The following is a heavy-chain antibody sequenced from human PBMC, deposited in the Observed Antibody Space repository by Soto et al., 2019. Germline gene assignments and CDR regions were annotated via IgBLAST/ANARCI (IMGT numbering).Heavy chain of an antibody. V-gene: IGHV1-69*04. Sequence: ASVKVSCKASGGTFSSYTISWVRQAPGQGLEWMGRIIPILGIANYAQKFQGRVTITADKSTSTADMELRSLRSEDPAVYYCARDRGNSEYYACYGMDVWGQGTPVTVSS. D-gene: IGHD1-1*01. CDR3: ARDRGNSEYYACYGMDV. CDR1: GGTFSSYT. CDR2: IIPILGIA. J-gene: IGHJ6*02.